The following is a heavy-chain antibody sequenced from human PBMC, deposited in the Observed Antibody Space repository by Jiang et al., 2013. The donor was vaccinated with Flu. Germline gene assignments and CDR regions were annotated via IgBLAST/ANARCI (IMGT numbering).Heavy chain of an antibody. D-gene: IGHD3-22*01. J-gene: IGHJ3*01. CDR3: AGDPPSSGFAFYV. CDR1: GFAFSTYA. Sequence: GGVVQPGRSLRLSCAASGFAFSTYAMHWVRQSPGKGLEWVAFTWFDGSNNHYGDSVRGRFTISRDNSKNTVYLQMNSLRAEDTALYYCAGDPPSSGFAFYVWGQGTMVTVSS. CDR2: TWFDGSNN. V-gene: IGHV3-33*01.